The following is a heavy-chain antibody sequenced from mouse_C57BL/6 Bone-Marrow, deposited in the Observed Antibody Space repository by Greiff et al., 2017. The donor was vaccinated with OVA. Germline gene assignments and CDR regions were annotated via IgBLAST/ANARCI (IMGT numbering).Heavy chain of an antibody. D-gene: IGHD2-3*01. Sequence: EVMLVESEGGLVQPGSSMKLSCTASGFTFSDYYMAWVRQVPEKGLEWVANINYDGSSTYYLDSLKSRFIISRDNAKNILYLQMSSLKSEDTATYYCARGNSILSYDGYEAMDYWGQGTSVTVSS. V-gene: IGHV5-16*01. CDR2: INYDGSST. CDR3: ARGNSILSYDGYEAMDY. J-gene: IGHJ4*01. CDR1: GFTFSDYY.